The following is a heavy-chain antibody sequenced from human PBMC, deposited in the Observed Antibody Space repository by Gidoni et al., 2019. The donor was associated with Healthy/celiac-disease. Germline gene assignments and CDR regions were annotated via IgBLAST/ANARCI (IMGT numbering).Heavy chain of an antibody. V-gene: IGHV1-8*01. J-gene: IGHJ6*02. CDR1: GYPFTSYD. Sequence: QVQLVQSGAEVKKPGASVKVSCKASGYPFTSYDITWVRQATGQGLEWMGWMNPNSGNTGYAQKFQGRVTMTRNTSISTAYMELSSLRSEDTAVYYCARLHCSSTSCYNYYYGMDVWGQGTTVTVSS. CDR2: MNPNSGNT. CDR3: ARLHCSSTSCYNYYYGMDV. D-gene: IGHD2-2*02.